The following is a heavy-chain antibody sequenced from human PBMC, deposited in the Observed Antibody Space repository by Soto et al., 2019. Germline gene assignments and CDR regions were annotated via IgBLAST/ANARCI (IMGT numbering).Heavy chain of an antibody. CDR1: GYTFTSYY. V-gene: IGHV1-46*01. J-gene: IGHJ5*02. D-gene: IGHD3-10*01. CDR3: ARDRHYYGSVNWFDP. Sequence: ASVKVSCKASGYTFTSYYMHWVRQAPGQGLEWMGIINPSGGSTSYAQKFQGRVTMTRDTSTSTVYMELSSLRSEDTAVYYCARDRHYYGSVNWFDPWGQGTLVTVSS. CDR2: INPSGGST.